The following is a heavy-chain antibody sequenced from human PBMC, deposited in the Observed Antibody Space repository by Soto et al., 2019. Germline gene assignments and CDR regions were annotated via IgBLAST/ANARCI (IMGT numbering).Heavy chain of an antibody. J-gene: IGHJ6*02. CDR3: ATHSGYDHYEGMDF. D-gene: IGHD5-12*01. V-gene: IGHV3-23*01. CDR1: ILSFDIYA. Sequence: EVQLLESGGGLVQPGGSLRLSCAASILSFDIYAMSWVRQAPGKGLEWVSATTGSGGTAYYAGSVKGRFTISRDNSKNTPYLPMDSLRAEDTDVYNCATHSGYDHYEGMDFWGPGTTVTVSS. CDR2: TTGSGGTA.